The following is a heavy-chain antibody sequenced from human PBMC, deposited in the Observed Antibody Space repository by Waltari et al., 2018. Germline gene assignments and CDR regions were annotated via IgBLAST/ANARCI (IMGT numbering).Heavy chain of an antibody. CDR1: GYSFTNYW. CDR2: ISPGNSHT. J-gene: IGHJ4*02. CDR3: ARRDFGGKGADY. Sequence: EVQLVQSGAEVKEPGESLKISCKGSGYSFTNYWIGWVRQRPGKGLEWMGFISPGNSHTSYIPTSQRHVTIAADKSISTAYLQWSSLRASDTAIYYCARRDFGGKGADYWGQGSLVTVSS. V-gene: IGHV5-51*01. D-gene: IGHD2-15*01.